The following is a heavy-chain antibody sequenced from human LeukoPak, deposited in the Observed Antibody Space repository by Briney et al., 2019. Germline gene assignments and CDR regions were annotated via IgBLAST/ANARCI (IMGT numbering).Heavy chain of an antibody. CDR3: VRQGGY. CDR2: IYNSGTT. CDR1: GGPIGTYS. Sequence: SETLSLTCTVSGGPIGTYSWSWIRRPPGKGLEWIGNIYNSGTTNYNPSLMSRVTISVDTSKNQFSLKLSSVTAADTAVYYCVRQGGYWGQGTLVTVSS. V-gene: IGHV4-59*01. J-gene: IGHJ4*02. D-gene: IGHD3-16*01.